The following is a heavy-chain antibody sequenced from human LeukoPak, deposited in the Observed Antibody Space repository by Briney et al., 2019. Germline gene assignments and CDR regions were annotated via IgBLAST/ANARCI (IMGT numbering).Heavy chain of an antibody. J-gene: IGHJ4*02. V-gene: IGHV3-23*01. D-gene: IGHD3-22*01. CDR1: GFTFSSYA. CDR2: ISGSGGST. Sequence: GGSLRLSCAASGFTFSSYAMSWVRQAPGKGLEWVSAISGSGGSTYYADSVKGRFTISRDNSKNTLYLQMNSLRAEDTAVYYCAKERRPQFYVVTLPLDYWAREPWSPSPQ. CDR3: AKERRPQFYVVTLPLDY.